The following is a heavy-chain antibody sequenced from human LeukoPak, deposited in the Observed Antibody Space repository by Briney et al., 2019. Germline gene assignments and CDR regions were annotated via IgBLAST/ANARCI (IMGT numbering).Heavy chain of an antibody. Sequence: GSLRLSCVASGFAVSSNYMSWVRQAPGKGLEWVSAISGSGGSTYYADSVKGRFTISRDNSKNTLYLQMNSLRAEDTAVYYCARGWDIVVVVAVQAAFDIWGQGTMVTVSS. D-gene: IGHD2-15*01. V-gene: IGHV3-23*01. J-gene: IGHJ3*02. CDR1: GFAVSSNY. CDR3: ARGWDIVVVVAVQAAFDI. CDR2: ISGSGGST.